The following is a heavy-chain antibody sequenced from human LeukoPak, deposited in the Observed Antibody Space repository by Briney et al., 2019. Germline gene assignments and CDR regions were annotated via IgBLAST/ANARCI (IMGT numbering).Heavy chain of an antibody. D-gene: IGHD3-22*01. V-gene: IGHV4-59*12. CDR1: GGSISSYY. CDR3: ARRKTYYYDSSGYYPFDY. J-gene: IGHJ4*02. Sequence: SETLSLTCTVSGGSISSYYWSWIRQPPGKGLEWIGYIYYSGSTNYNPSLKSRVTISVDTSKNQFSLKLSSVTAADTAVYYCARRKTYYYDSSGYYPFDYWGQGTLVTVSS. CDR2: IYYSGST.